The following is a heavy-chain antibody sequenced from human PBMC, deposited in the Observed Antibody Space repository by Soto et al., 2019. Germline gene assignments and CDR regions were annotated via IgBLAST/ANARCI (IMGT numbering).Heavy chain of an antibody. D-gene: IGHD6-13*01. V-gene: IGHV3-21*01. J-gene: IGHJ4*02. Sequence: GGSLRLSCAASGFTFSSYSMNWVRQAPGKGLEWVSSISSSSYIYYADSVKGRFTISRDNAKNSLYLQMNSLRAEDTAVYYCARDGVAAAGKGGLPFDYWGQGTLVTVSS. CDR3: ARDGVAAAGKGGLPFDY. CDR1: GFTFSSYS. CDR2: ISSSSYI.